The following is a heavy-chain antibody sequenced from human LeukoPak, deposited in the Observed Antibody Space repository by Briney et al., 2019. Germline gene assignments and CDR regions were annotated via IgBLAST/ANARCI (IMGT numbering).Heavy chain of an antibody. CDR2: IYYSGST. CDR1: GGSISSSSYY. Sequence: SETLSLTCTVSGGSISSSSYYWGWIRQPPGKGLEWIGSIYYSGSTYYNPSLKSRVTISVDTSKNQFSLKLSSVTAADTAVYYCARRTLLYSSSWHYFDYWGQGTLVTVSS. V-gene: IGHV4-39*01. CDR3: ARRTLLYSSSWHYFDY. D-gene: IGHD6-13*01. J-gene: IGHJ4*02.